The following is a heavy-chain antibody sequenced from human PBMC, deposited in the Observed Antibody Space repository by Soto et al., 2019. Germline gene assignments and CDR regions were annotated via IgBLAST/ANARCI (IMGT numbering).Heavy chain of an antibody. Sequence: QVQLVESGGGVVQPGRSLRLSCAVSGFTVSTYGMHWVRQAPGKGLEWVAVISRDGGTKYYADSVKGRFTISRDNSRNTLFLEMNSLRGDDMAVYYCTGGVASGYWGQGTLVTVS. CDR3: TGGVASGY. CDR2: ISRDGGTK. V-gene: IGHV3-30*03. J-gene: IGHJ4*02. CDR1: GFTVSTYG. D-gene: IGHD2-8*02.